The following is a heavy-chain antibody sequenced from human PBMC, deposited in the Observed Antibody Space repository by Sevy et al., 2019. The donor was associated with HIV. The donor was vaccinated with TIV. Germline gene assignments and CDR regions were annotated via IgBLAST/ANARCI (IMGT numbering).Heavy chain of an antibody. D-gene: IGHD3-3*01. J-gene: IGHJ4*02. CDR1: GISISAYA. V-gene: IGHV3-23*01. CDR2: ISAAGYST. CDR3: ATVAYNDFWTGYPLHFHY. Sequence: GGSLRLSCSGSGISISAYAMTWVRQTPGKGLEWVSGISAAGYSTYYADSVQGRFSISRDNSKNTFYLQMNSLRADDTAIYYCATVAYNDFWTGYPLHFHYWRQGSLVTVSS.